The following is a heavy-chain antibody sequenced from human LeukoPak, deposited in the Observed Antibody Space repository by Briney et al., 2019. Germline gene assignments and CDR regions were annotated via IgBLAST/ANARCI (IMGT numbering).Heavy chain of an antibody. D-gene: IGHD3-16*01. CDR1: GFTFSTYD. CDR3: ARGGGGFDD. CDR2: ISSSNDYV. J-gene: IGHJ4*02. Sequence: PGGSLRLSCAASGFTFSTYDMTWVRQAPGKGLEWVSSISSSNDYVYYADSLKGRFTISRDNAKNSLYLQMNSLRAEDTAVYYCARGGGGFDDWGQGTLVTVSS. V-gene: IGHV3-21*01.